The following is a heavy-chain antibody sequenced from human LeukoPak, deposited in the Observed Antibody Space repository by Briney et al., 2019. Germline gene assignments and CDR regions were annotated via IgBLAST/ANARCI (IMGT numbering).Heavy chain of an antibody. CDR1: GFTFDDYA. CDR3: AMKAVPRPRLHDAFDF. CDR2: YSWNSGSI. D-gene: IGHD5-24*01. J-gene: IGHJ3*01. Sequence: GGSLRLSCAASGFTFDDYAMHWVRQAPGKGLEWVSGYSWNSGSIGYADSVKGRFTISRDNAKNSLYLQMNSLRADDTAVYYCAMKAVPRPRLHDAFDFWGQGTVVSVSS. V-gene: IGHV3-9*01.